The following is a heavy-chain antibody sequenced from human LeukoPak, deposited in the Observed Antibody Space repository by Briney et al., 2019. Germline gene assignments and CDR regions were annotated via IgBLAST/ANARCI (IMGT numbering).Heavy chain of an antibody. D-gene: IGHD4-17*01. CDR3: ARVGPTTAYYCYYGMDV. J-gene: IGHJ6*02. Sequence: SETLSLTCTVSGGSISSYYWSWIRQPPGKGLEWIGYIYYSGSTNYNPSLKSRVTISVDTSKNQFSLKLSSVTAADTAVYYCARVGPTTAYYCYYGMDVWGQGTTVTVSS. CDR1: GGSISSYY. CDR2: IYYSGST. V-gene: IGHV4-59*01.